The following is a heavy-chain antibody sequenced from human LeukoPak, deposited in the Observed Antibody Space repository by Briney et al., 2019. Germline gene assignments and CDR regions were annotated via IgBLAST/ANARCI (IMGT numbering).Heavy chain of an antibody. CDR2: ISAYNGNT. J-gene: IGHJ6*02. V-gene: IGHV1-18*01. D-gene: IGHD2-15*01. Sequence: ASVKVSCKASGYTFTSYGISWVRQAPGQGLEWRGWISAYNGNTNYAQKLQGRATMTTDTSTSTAYMELRSLRSDDTAVYYCARDWYCSGGSCYSLIYNYYYGMDVRGQGTTVTVSS. CDR3: ARDWYCSGGSCYSLIYNYYYGMDV. CDR1: GYTFTSYG.